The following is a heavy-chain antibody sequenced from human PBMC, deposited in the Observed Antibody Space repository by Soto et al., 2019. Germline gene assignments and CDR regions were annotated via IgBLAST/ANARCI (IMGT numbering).Heavy chain of an antibody. CDR1: GFTFSSYG. J-gene: IGHJ2*01. CDR3: ARDSGGILIYWYFDL. Sequence: QVQLVESGGGVVQPGRSLRLSCAASGFTFSSYGMHWVRQAPGKGLEWVAVIWYDGSNKYYADSVKGRFTISRDNSKNTLYLQMNSLRAEDTAVYYCARDSGGILIYWYFDLWGRGTLVTVSS. CDR2: IWYDGSNK. D-gene: IGHD2-15*01. V-gene: IGHV3-33*01.